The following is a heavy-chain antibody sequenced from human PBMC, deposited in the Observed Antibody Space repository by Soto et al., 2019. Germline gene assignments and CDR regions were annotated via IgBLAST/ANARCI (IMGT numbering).Heavy chain of an antibody. CDR1: GYSFTSYW. D-gene: IGHD4-4*01. CDR3: ARRSLNYALAFDP. V-gene: IGHV5-51*01. CDR2: IYPGDSDT. J-gene: IGHJ5*02. Sequence: GESLKISCKGPGYSFTSYWICWERQMPGKGLEWMGIIYPGDSDTRYSPSFQGQVTISADKSISTAYLQWSSLKASDTAMYYCARRSLNYALAFDPWGQGTLVTVSS.